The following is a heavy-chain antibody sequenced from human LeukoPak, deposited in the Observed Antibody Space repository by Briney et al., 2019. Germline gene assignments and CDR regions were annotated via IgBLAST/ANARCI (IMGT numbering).Heavy chain of an antibody. CDR1: GFTFSSYA. D-gene: IGHD4-23*01. CDR3: AKDYGGTSMAFDY. V-gene: IGHV3-23*01. Sequence: GGSLRLSCAASGFTFSSYAMSWVRQAPGKGLEWVSGISSTGGSTYYADSVKGRFSISRDNSKNTLFLQMSSLRAEDTAVYYCAKDYGGTSMAFDYWGQGTLVTVSS. J-gene: IGHJ4*02. CDR2: ISSTGGST.